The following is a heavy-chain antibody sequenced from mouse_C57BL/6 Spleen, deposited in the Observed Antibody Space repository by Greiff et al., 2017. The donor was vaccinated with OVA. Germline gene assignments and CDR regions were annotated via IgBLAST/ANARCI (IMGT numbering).Heavy chain of an antibody. Sequence: VQLQQSGPELVKPGASVKISCKASGYAFSSSWMNWVKQRPGKGLEWIGRIYPGDGDTNYNGKFKGKATLTADKSSSTAYMQLSSLTSEDSAVYFCASPNYCGSSPAWFAYWGQGTLVTVSA. CDR3: ASPNYCGSSPAWFAY. J-gene: IGHJ3*01. V-gene: IGHV1-82*01. CDR2: IYPGDGDT. D-gene: IGHD1-1*01. CDR1: GYAFSSSW.